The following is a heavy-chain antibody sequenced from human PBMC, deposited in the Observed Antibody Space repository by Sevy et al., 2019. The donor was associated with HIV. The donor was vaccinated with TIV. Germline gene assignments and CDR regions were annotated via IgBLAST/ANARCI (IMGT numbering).Heavy chain of an antibody. Sequence: ASVKVSCKASGYTFTSYAMHWVRQAPGQRLEWMGWINAGNGNTKYSQKFQGRVTITRDTSASTASMELGSLRSEDTAVYYCARAPKYYDFWSGYYTLDYWGQGTLVTVSS. CDR3: ARAPKYYDFWSGYYTLDY. J-gene: IGHJ4*02. D-gene: IGHD3-3*01. V-gene: IGHV1-3*01. CDR1: GYTFTSYA. CDR2: INAGNGNT.